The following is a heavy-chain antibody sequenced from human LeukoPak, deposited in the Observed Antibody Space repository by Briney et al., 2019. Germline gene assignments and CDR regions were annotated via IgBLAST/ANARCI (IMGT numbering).Heavy chain of an antibody. CDR3: ARGVRGVIITSYYNMDV. CDR2: IYYSGRT. J-gene: IGHJ6*03. Sequence: PSETLSLTCTVSGGSISSYYWSWIRQPPGKGLEWIGYIYYSGRTNYNPSLKSRVTISVDTSKNQFSLKLSSVTAADTAVYYCARGVRGVIITSYYNMDVWGKGTTVTISS. D-gene: IGHD3-10*01. CDR1: GGSISSYY. V-gene: IGHV4-59*01.